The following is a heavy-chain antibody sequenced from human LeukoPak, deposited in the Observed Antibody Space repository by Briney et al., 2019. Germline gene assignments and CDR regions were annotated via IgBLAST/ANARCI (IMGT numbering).Heavy chain of an antibody. CDR1: GFTFSSYW. Sequence: PGGSLRLSCAASGFTFSSYWMSWVRQAPGKGLEWVANIKQDGSEKYYVDSVEGRFTTSRDNAKNSLYVQMNSLRVEDTAVYYCARASNLTSGDYAYGMDVWGQGTTVTVSS. D-gene: IGHD1-1*01. V-gene: IGHV3-7*04. CDR2: IKQDGSEK. CDR3: ARASNLTSGDYAYGMDV. J-gene: IGHJ6*02.